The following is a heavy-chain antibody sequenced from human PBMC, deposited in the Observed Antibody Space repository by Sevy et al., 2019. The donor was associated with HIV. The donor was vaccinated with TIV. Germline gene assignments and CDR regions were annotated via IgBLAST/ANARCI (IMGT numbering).Heavy chain of an antibody. CDR1: GFTFSSYG. Sequence: GGSLRLSCAASGFTFSSYGMHWVRQAPGKGLEWVAFIRYDGSNKYYADSVKGRFTISRDNSKNTLYRQMNSLRAEDTAVYYCAKDLDLYSSSTYYYYYGMDVWGQGTTVTVSS. CDR3: AKDLDLYSSSTYYYYYGMDV. CDR2: IRYDGSNK. D-gene: IGHD6-6*01. J-gene: IGHJ6*02. V-gene: IGHV3-30*02.